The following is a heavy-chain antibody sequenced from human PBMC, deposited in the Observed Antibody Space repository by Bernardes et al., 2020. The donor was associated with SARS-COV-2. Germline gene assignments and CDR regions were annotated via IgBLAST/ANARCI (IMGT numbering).Heavy chain of an antibody. J-gene: IGHJ6*02. D-gene: IGHD3-3*01. CDR1: GFTFSNAW. CDR3: TTPSSYDFWSGYYRDYYYYGMDV. CDR2: IKSKTDGGTT. Sequence: GGSLRLSCAASGFTFSNAWMSWVRQAPGKGLEWVGRIKSKTDGGTTDYAAPVKGRFTISRDDSKNTLYLQMNSLKTEDTAVYYCTTPSSYDFWSGYYRDYYYYGMDVWGQGTTVTVSS. V-gene: IGHV3-15*01.